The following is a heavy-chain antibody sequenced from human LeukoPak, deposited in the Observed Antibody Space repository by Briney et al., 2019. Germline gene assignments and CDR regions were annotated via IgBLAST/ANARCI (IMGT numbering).Heavy chain of an antibody. D-gene: IGHD6-13*01. Sequence: SQTLSLTCAVSGGSISSGGYSWSWIRQPPGTGLEWIGYIYHSGSTYYNPSLKSRVTISVDRSKNQFSLKLSSVTAADTAVYYCARTAAEGFDYWGQGTLVTVSS. V-gene: IGHV4-30-2*01. CDR1: GGSISSGGYS. J-gene: IGHJ4*02. CDR2: IYHSGST. CDR3: ARTAAEGFDY.